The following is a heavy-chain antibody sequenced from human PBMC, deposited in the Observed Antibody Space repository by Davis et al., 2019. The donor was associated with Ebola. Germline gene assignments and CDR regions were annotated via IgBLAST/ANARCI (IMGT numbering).Heavy chain of an antibody. CDR2: IYHSGST. V-gene: IGHV4-4*02. J-gene: IGHJ4*02. CDR1: GGSISSSDW. Sequence: PSETLSLTCSVSGGSISSSDWWGWVRRPPGKGLEWIGEIYHSGSTNYNPSLKSRVTISVDTSKNQFSLKLSSVTAADTAVYYCAREDVDIVATDYFDYWGQGTLVTVSS. D-gene: IGHD5-12*01. CDR3: AREDVDIVATDYFDY.